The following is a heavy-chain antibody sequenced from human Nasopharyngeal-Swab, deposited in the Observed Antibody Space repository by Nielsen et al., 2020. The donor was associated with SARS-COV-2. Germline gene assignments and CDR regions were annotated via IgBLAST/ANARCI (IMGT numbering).Heavy chain of an antibody. CDR3: AREDYDTHFVYFHH. V-gene: IGHV3-7*01. D-gene: IGHD3-9*01. CDR2: INQDESVK. Sequence: GESLKISCAASGFTFTNYWMSWFRQAPGKGLEWVANINQDESVKYYVDSVKGRFTVSRDNAKDSLYLQMNSLRIEDTAVYFCAREDYDTHFVYFHHWGQGTLVTVSS. CDR1: GFTFTNYW. J-gene: IGHJ1*01.